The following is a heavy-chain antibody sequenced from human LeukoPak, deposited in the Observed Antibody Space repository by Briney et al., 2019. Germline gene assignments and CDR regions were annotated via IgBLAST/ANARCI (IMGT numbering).Heavy chain of an antibody. D-gene: IGHD6-13*01. CDR3: ARTRSSSSSWYGQFDY. CDR1: GGTFSSYA. CDR2: IIPIFGTA. Sequence: ASVEVSCKASGGTFSSYAISWVRQAPGQGLEWMGGIIPIFGTANYAQKFQGRVTITADKSTSTAYMELSSLRSEDTAVYYCARTRSSSSSWYGQFDYWGQGTLVTVSS. J-gene: IGHJ4*02. V-gene: IGHV1-69*06.